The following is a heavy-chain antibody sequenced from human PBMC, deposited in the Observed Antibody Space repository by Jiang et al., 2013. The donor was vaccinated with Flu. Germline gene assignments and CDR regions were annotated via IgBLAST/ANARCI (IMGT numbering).Heavy chain of an antibody. CDR1: GFTFSSYG. J-gene: IGHJ4*02. CDR2: IWYDGSNK. V-gene: IGHV3-33*01. Sequence: VQLLESGGGVVQPGRSLRLSCAASGFTFSSYGMHWVRQAPGKGLEWVAVIWYDGSNKYYADSVKGRFTISRDNSKNTLYLQMNSLRAEDTAVYYCARDRGDGGYNLIYWGQGTLVTVSS. D-gene: IGHD5-24*01. CDR3: ARDRGDGGYNLIY.